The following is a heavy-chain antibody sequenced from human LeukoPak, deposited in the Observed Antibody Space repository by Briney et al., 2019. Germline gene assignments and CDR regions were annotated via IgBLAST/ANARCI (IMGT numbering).Heavy chain of an antibody. J-gene: IGHJ5*02. CDR3: ARVVGLVNSIRFDP. CDR2: IYENGNT. CDR1: GGSIRSSHSF. Sequence: SETLSLTCSVSGGSIRSSHSFWGWIRQPLGKGLEWIATIYENGNTYYSPSLKSRVTISVDTSNNEFSLNLNSVTAADTAVYYCARVVGLVNSIRFDPWGQGTLVTVSS. V-gene: IGHV4-39*07. D-gene: IGHD3/OR15-3a*01.